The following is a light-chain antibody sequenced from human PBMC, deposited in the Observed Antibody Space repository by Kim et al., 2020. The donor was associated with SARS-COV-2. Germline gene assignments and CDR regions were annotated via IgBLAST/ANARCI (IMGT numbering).Light chain of an antibody. V-gene: IGKV3-11*01. CDR1: QSVSNY. Sequence: WSRGEGATLSCRASQSVSNYLAWYRQKPGQAPTLLIYDTDNRATGIPTRFSGSGSGTDFTLSISNLDPEDFAVYYCQQRSSWPLTFGGGTKVDIK. CDR3: QQRSSWPLT. J-gene: IGKJ4*01. CDR2: DTD.